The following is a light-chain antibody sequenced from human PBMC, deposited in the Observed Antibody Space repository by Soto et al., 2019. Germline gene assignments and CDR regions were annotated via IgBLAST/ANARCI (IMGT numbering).Light chain of an antibody. Sequence: EVVLTQSPGALSLSPGEGVTLSCRASQNIRGNELAWYRQKRGQAPRLLIYGGSSRAEGIPDRFSGRGTGTNFTLTISRLEPEDSAVYYCQDYGTSHPWTFGQRTKLEIK. CDR3: QDYGTSHPWT. CDR1: QNIRGNE. CDR2: GGS. J-gene: IGKJ1*01. V-gene: IGKV3-20*01.